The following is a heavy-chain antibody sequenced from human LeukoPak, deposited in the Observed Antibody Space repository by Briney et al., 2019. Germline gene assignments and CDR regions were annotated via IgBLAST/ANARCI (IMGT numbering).Heavy chain of an antibody. CDR3: AAFSHKGV. V-gene: IGHV3-66*01. CDR1: GFTVGNNY. D-gene: IGHD3-3*02. CDR2: IYSAGST. J-gene: IGHJ6*02. Sequence: PGGSLRLSCAASGFTVGNNYMSWVRQTPGKGLEWVSLIYSAGSTYYADSVRGRFTISSDSSKNTLFLQLNSLRAEDTAVYYCAAFSHKGVWGQGTTVTVS.